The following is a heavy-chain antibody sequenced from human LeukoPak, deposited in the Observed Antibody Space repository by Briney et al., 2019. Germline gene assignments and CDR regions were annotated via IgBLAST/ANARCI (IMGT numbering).Heavy chain of an antibody. V-gene: IGHV4-59*01. Sequence: NPSETLSLTCTVSGDSISSYYWSWIRQPPGKGLEWIGYIYYSGSTNYNPSLKSRVTISVDTSKNQFSLKLSSVTAADTAVYYCARVLVVPAATPFDIWGQGTMVTVSS. J-gene: IGHJ3*02. CDR3: ARVLVVPAATPFDI. D-gene: IGHD2-2*01. CDR1: GDSISSYY. CDR2: IYYSGST.